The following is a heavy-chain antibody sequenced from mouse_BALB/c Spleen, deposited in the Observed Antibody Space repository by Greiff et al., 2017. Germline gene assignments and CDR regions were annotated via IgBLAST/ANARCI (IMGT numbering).Heavy chain of an antibody. J-gene: IGHJ4*01. V-gene: IGHV1-14*01. Sequence: VQLKESGPELVKPGASVKMSCKASGYTFTSYVMHWVKQKPGQGLEWIGYINPYNDGTKYNEKFKGKATLTSDKSSSTAYMELSSLTSEDSAVYYCARRARATTFYAMDYWGQGTSVTVSS. CDR3: ARRARATTFYAMDY. CDR1: GYTFTSYV. CDR2: INPYNDGT. D-gene: IGHD3-1*01.